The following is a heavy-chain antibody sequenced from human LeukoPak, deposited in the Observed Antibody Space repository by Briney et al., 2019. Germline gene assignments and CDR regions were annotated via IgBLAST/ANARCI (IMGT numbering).Heavy chain of an antibody. CDR3: AHNGAYSADS. Sequence: PSGTLSLTCAVSGGSVSRNWWSWVRQPPGEGLEWIGEIYHTGTTNYNPSLKSRVTISVDKSKNQFSLKLTSVTAADTAVYYCAHNGAYSADSWGQGTLLTVSS. CDR2: IYHTGTT. CDR1: GGSVSRNW. D-gene: IGHD2-15*01. V-gene: IGHV4-4*02. J-gene: IGHJ4*02.